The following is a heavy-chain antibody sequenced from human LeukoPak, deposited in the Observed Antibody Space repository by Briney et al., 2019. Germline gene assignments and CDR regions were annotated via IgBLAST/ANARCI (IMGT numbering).Heavy chain of an antibody. CDR2: ISSTGGTT. V-gene: IGHV3-23*01. Sequence: GGSLRLSCAASGFTFDDYGMSWVRQPPGKGLEWVSSISSTGGTTYYADSVKGRFTISRDNSKNTLCLQMNSLRAEDTAIYYCAKNGDRGAYCTGGTCYPYFYYYMDVWGKGTTVTI. D-gene: IGHD2-15*01. J-gene: IGHJ6*03. CDR3: AKNGDRGAYCTGGTCYPYFYYYMDV. CDR1: GFTFDDYG.